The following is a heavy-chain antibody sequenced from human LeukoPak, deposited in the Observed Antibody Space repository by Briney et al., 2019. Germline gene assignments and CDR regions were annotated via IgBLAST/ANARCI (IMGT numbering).Heavy chain of an antibody. CDR3: ARYSSGWGLYYYMDV. D-gene: IGHD6-19*01. J-gene: IGHJ6*03. CDR1: GYTFTGYY. CDR2: INPNSGGT. V-gene: IGHV1-2*02. Sequence: VASVRVSCKASGYTFTGYYMHWVRQAPGQGLEWMGWINPNSGGTNYAQKFQGRVTMTRDTSISTAYMELSRLRSDDTAVYYCARYSSGWGLYYYMDVWGKGTTVTISS.